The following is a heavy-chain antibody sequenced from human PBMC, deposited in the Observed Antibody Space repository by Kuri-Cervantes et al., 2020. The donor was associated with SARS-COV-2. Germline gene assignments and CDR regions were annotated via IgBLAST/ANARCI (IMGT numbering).Heavy chain of an antibody. CDR2: VDPEDGET. J-gene: IGHJ4*02. D-gene: IGHD2-2*01. CDR3: ARAFCSSTSCYYFDY. CDR1: GYTLTELA. V-gene: IGHV1-24*01. Sequence: ASVKVSCKASGYTLTELAMHWVRQAPGKGLEWMGGVDPEDGETIYAQKFQGRVTMTKDTSTDTAYMELSSLRSEDTAVYYCARAFCSSTSCYYFDYWGQGTLVTVSS.